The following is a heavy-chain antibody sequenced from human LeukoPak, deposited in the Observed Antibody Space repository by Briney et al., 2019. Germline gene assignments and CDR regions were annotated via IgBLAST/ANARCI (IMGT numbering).Heavy chain of an antibody. V-gene: IGHV4-34*01. Sequence: PSETLSLTCAVYGGSFSGYYWSWIRQPPGKGLEWIGEINHSGSTNYNPSLKSRVTISVDTSKNQFSLKLSSVTAADTAVYYCARHFAPYCSSTSCYKRGAFDYWGQGTLVTVSS. CDR2: INHSGST. CDR3: ARHFAPYCSSTSCYKRGAFDY. J-gene: IGHJ4*02. D-gene: IGHD2-2*02. CDR1: GGSFSGYY.